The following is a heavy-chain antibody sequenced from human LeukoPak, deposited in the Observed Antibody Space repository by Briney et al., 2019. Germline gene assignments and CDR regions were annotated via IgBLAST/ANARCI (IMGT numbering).Heavy chain of an antibody. V-gene: IGHV3-30*02. D-gene: IGHD4-17*01. CDR3: AKDRRPVNQQYGAPGY. CDR1: GFTFSSYG. J-gene: IGHJ4*02. CDR2: IRYDETNK. Sequence: GGSLRLSCAASGFTFSSYGMHWVRQAPGKGLEWVAFIRYDETNKFYADSVKGRFTISRDNSKNTLYLQMNSLRAEDTAVYYCAKDRRPVNQQYGAPGYWGQGTLVTVSS.